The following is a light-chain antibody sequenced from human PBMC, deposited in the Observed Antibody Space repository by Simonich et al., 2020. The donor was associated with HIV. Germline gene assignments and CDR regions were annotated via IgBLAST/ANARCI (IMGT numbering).Light chain of an antibody. Sequence: DIVMTQSPDSLAVSLGERATINCKSSQRVLYSSNNKNYLAWYQQKPGQPPKLRIYWASTRESGVPDRFSGSGSGTDFTLTISSLQAEDVAVYYCQQYYSTPQTFGQGTKVEIK. J-gene: IGKJ1*01. CDR2: WAS. CDR3: QQYYSTPQT. CDR1: QRVLYSSNNKNY. V-gene: IGKV4-1*01.